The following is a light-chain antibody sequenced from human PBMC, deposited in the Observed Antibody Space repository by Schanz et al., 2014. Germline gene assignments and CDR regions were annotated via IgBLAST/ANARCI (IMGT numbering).Light chain of an antibody. V-gene: IGKV3D-20*02. CDR2: DAS. CDR3: QQRTNWPWT. Sequence: EIVLTQSPGTLSLSPGERATLSCRASQSVSSSYLAWYQQKPGQAPRLLIHDASNRAPGIPARFSGSGSGTDFTLTISSLEPEDFAVYYCQQRTNWPWTFGQGTKVEIK. J-gene: IGKJ1*01. CDR1: QSVSSSY.